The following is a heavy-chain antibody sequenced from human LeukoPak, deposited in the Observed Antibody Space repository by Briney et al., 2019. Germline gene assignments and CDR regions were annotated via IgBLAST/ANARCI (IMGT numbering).Heavy chain of an antibody. CDR2: ISGSGGST. D-gene: IGHD6-13*01. CDR1: GFTFSSYA. J-gene: IGHJ4*02. CDR3: ARATGYDATFDY. V-gene: IGHV3-23*01. Sequence: RPGGSLRLSCAASGFTFSSYAMSWVRQAPGKGLEWVSAISGSGGSTYYADSMKGRFTISRDNAKNSLYLQMNSLRAEDTAVYFCARATGYDATFDYWGQGTLVTVSS.